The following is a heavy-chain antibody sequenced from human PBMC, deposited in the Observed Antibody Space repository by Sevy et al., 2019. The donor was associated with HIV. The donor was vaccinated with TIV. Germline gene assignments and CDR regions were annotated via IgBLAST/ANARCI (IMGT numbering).Heavy chain of an antibody. Sequence: SETLSLTCTMSGGSITSLYWNWIRQPPGKGLEWIANIYYNGHINYNPSLKSRVTFSLDTSKNQLSLRLSSVTAADTAMYYCAGENAWGRGYSWGQGTLVTVSS. D-gene: IGHD1-26*01. CDR1: GGSITSLY. CDR2: IYYNGHI. J-gene: IGHJ4*02. V-gene: IGHV4-59*11. CDR3: AGENAWGRGYS.